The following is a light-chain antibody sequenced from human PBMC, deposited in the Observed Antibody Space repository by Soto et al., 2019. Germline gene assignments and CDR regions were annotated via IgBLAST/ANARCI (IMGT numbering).Light chain of an antibody. CDR1: QSISSY. V-gene: IGKV1-39*01. CDR2: AAS. J-gene: IGKJ2*01. CDR3: QQSSSTPPT. Sequence: DIQMTQSPSSLSASVGDRVTITCRASQSISSYLNWYQQKPGKAHKLLIYAASSLQSGVPSRFSGSGSGTDFTLTISSLQPEDFATYYCQQSSSTPPTFGQGTKLEIK.